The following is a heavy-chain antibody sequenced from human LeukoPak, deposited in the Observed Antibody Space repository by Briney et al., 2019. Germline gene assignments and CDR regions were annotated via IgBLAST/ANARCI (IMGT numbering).Heavy chain of an antibody. CDR2: IKEDGSEK. D-gene: IGHD2-21*01. J-gene: IGHJ6*03. CDR1: GFTFSTYW. CDR3: ARDKFDIVVVNTIYYYMDV. Sequence: PGGSLRLSCAASGFTFSTYWMNWVRQAPGKGLEWVANIKEDGSEKHYVDSVKGRFTVSRDNAKNSLYLQMNSLRAEDTAVYYCARDKFDIVVVNTIYYYMDVWGKGTTVTVCS. V-gene: IGHV3-7*01.